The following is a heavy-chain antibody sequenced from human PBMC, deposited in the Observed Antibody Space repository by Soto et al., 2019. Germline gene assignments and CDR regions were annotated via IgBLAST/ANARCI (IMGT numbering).Heavy chain of an antibody. CDR2: ISGSGGST. CDR1: GFTFSSYA. V-gene: IGHV3-23*01. D-gene: IGHD1-26*01. J-gene: IGHJ4*02. CDR3: ARRGSGSYCDY. Sequence: EVQLLESGGGLVQPGGSLRLSCAASGFTFSSYAMRWVRQAPVKGLEWVSAISGSGGSTYYADSVKGRFTISRDNSKKTLYLQMNSLRAEDTAVDYCARRGSGSYCDYWGQGTLVTVSS.